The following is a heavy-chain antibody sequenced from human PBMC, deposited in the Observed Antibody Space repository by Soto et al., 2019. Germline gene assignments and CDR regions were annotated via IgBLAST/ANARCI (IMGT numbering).Heavy chain of an antibody. D-gene: IGHD3-22*01. CDR3: ARGPALRYYDMSGYRGSFEY. CDR2: MRPSDGST. CDR1: GYTVSSFY. Sequence: QVQLVQSGAEVVKPGASLTISCRASGYTVSSFYLHWVRQAPGQGLEWMGVMRPSDGSTNYAQKFQGRVTTTRATSTNTVYMDLSSLRSDDTAVYYCARGPALRYYDMSGYRGSFEYWGLGTLVTVSS. V-gene: IGHV1-46*01. J-gene: IGHJ4*02.